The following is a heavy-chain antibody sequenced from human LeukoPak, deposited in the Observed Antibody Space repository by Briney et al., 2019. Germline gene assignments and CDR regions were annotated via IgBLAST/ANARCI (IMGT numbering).Heavy chain of an antibody. CDR3: AKMSAPDAYGSGSYYTGMDV. CDR1: GFTFSSYA. J-gene: IGHJ6*02. CDR2: ISGSGGST. Sequence: GGSLRLSCAASGFTFSSYAMSWVRQAPGKGLEWVSAISGSGGSTHYADSVKGRFTISRDNSKNTLYLQMNSLRAEDTAVYYCAKMSAPDAYGSGSYYTGMDVWGQGTTVTVSS. D-gene: IGHD3-10*01. V-gene: IGHV3-23*01.